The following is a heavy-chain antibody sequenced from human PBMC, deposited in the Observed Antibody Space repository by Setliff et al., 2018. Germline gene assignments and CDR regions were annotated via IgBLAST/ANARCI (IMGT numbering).Heavy chain of an antibody. CDR2: ISAYNGNT. Sequence: ASVKVSCKDSGYTFSTYGISWVRQAPGQGLEWMGWISAYNGNTNYAQRFQGRVTMTTDTSTSTAYMELRSLRSDDTAVYYCATPRSGIIDAFDIWGQGTMVTVSS. V-gene: IGHV1-18*01. D-gene: IGHD2-15*01. CDR3: ATPRSGIIDAFDI. J-gene: IGHJ3*02. CDR1: GYTFSTYG.